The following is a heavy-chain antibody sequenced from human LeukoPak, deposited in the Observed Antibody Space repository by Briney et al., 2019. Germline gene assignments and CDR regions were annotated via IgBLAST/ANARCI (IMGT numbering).Heavy chain of an antibody. V-gene: IGHV3-48*03. CDR1: GFTFSSYE. CDR3: AREAVANYYYYGMDV. CDR2: ISSSGSTI. Sequence: GGSLRLSCAASGFTFSSYEMNWVRQAPGKGLEWVSYISSSGSTIYYADSVKGRFTIPRDNAKNSLYLQMNSLRAEDTAVYYCAREAVANYYYYGMDVWGQGTTVTVSS. J-gene: IGHJ6*02.